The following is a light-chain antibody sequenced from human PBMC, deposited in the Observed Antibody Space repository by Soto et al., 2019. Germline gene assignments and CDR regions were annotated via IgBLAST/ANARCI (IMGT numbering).Light chain of an antibody. V-gene: IGKV1-9*01. J-gene: IGKJ1*01. CDR1: QVINSY. CDR2: AAS. CDR3: QQLNSYPRT. Sequence: IQMTRSQSSLSASLGDKVHFICRASQVINSYLAWYQQKPGKAPKLLIYAASTLQSGVPSRFSGSGSGTDFTLTISSLQPEDFATYYCQQLNSYPRTLGQGAEVDIK.